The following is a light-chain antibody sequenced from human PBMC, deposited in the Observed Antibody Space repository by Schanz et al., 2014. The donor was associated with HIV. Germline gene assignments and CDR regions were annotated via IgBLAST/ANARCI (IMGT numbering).Light chain of an antibody. CDR2: DVN. CDR1: NSDVGGYKS. CDR3: TSYTSSSVV. V-gene: IGLV2-14*03. Sequence: QSALTQPASVSGSPGQSITISCTGTNSDVGGYKSVSWYQQHPGKAPKLMIYDVNNRPSGISDRFSGSKSGNTASLTISGLQAEDEADYYCTSYTSSSVVFGGGTKLTVL. J-gene: IGLJ2*01.